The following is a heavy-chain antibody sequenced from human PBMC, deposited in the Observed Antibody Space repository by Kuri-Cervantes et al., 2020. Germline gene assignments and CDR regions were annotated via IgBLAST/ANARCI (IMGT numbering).Heavy chain of an antibody. J-gene: IGHJ4*02. V-gene: IGHV4-34*01. Sequence: ESLKISCAVYGGSFSGYYWSWIRQPPGKGLEWIGEINHSGSTNYNPSLKSRVTISVDTSKNQFSLKLSSVTAADTAVYYCARRQRKQQLVFQAGCFDYWGQGTLVTVSS. D-gene: IGHD6-13*01. CDR2: INHSGST. CDR3: ARRQRKQQLVFQAGCFDY. CDR1: GGSFSGYY.